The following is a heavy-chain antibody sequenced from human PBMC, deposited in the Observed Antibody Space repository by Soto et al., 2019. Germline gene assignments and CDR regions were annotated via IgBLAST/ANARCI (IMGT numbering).Heavy chain of an antibody. D-gene: IGHD1-26*01. Sequence: GESLKISCKDSGYSFTSYWIIGVRQMRVKGLEWMGIIYPGDSDTRYSPSFQCQVTISADKSISTAYLQWSSLKASDTAMYYCATWDFDAFDIWGQGTMVTVS. J-gene: IGHJ3*02. CDR2: IYPGDSDT. V-gene: IGHV5-51*01. CDR1: GYSFTSYW. CDR3: ATWDFDAFDI.